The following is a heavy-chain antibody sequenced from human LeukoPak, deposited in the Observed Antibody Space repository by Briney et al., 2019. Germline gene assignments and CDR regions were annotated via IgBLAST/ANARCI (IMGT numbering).Heavy chain of an antibody. CDR1: GGSFSGYY. Sequence: PSETLSLTCAVYGGSFSGYYWSWIRQPPGKGLEWIGEINHSGGTNYNPSLKSRVTISVDTSKNQFSLKLSSVTAADTAVYYCARWSYHFDYWGQGALVTVSS. V-gene: IGHV4-34*01. J-gene: IGHJ4*02. D-gene: IGHD1-26*01. CDR3: ARWSYHFDY. CDR2: INHSGGT.